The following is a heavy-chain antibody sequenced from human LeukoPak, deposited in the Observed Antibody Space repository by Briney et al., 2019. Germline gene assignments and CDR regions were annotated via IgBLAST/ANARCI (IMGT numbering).Heavy chain of an antibody. V-gene: IGHV4-59*01. Sequence: KASETLSLTCTVSGGSISSYYWSWIRQPPGKGLEWIGYIYYSGSTNYNPSLKSRVTISVDTSKNQFSPKLSSVTAADTAVYYCARDQSGYSYGFDYWGQGTLVTVSS. CDR1: GGSISSYY. J-gene: IGHJ4*02. CDR3: ARDQSGYSYGFDY. D-gene: IGHD5-18*01. CDR2: IYYSGST.